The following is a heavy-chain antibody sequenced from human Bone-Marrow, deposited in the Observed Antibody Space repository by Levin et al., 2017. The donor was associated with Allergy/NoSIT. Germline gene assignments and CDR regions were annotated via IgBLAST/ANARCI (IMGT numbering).Heavy chain of an antibody. J-gene: IGHJ6*02. CDR2: ISYDGSNK. Sequence: GGSLRLSCAASGFTFSSYGMHWVRQAPGKGLEWVAVISYDGSNKYYADSVKGRFTISRDNSKNTLYLQMNSLRAEDTAVYYCAKVRVPLVRGGDYYYYYGMDVWGQGTTVTVSS. CDR3: AKVRVPLVRGGDYYYYYGMDV. D-gene: IGHD6-6*01. V-gene: IGHV3-30*18. CDR1: GFTFSSYG.